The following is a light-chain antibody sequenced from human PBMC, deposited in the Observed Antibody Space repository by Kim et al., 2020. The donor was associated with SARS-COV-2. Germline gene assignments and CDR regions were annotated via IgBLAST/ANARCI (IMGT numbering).Light chain of an antibody. J-gene: IGLJ3*02. CDR3: CSYAGGTTE. CDR1: SSDIGSYNL. V-gene: IGLV2-23*02. CDR2: EVT. Sequence: QPVLTQPASVSGSPGQSITISCTGTSSDIGSYNLVSWYQQYPGKVPKLMIYEVTKRPSGVSDRFSGSKSGNTASLTISGLQAEDEADYYCCSYAGGTTEFGGGTQLTVL.